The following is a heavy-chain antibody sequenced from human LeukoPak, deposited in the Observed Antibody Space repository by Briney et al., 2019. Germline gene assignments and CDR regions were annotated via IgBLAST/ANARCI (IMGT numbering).Heavy chain of an antibody. CDR2: IIPIFGTA. CDR3: ARGPQPHYFDY. J-gene: IGHJ4*02. CDR1: GGTFSSYA. Sequence: ASVKVSCKASGGTFSSYAISWVRQAPGRGLEWMGGIIPIFGTANYAQKFQGRVTITADESTSTAYMELSSLRSEDTAVYYCARGPQPHYFDYWGPGTLVTVSS. V-gene: IGHV1-69*13.